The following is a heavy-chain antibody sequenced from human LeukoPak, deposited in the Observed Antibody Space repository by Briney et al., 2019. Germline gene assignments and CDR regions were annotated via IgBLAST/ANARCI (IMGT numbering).Heavy chain of an antibody. CDR2: TSYSEGT. Sequence: PSETLSLTCTVSGGSVSRGGYYWNWIRHHPGKGLEWIGFTSYSEGTYYNPSLMSRITISVNRSQNQFSLKMRDVTAADTAVYFCATADWESFYFDSWGQGALVAVSS. V-gene: IGHV4-31*03. D-gene: IGHD1-26*01. CDR3: ATADWESFYFDS. CDR1: GGSVSRGGYY. J-gene: IGHJ4*02.